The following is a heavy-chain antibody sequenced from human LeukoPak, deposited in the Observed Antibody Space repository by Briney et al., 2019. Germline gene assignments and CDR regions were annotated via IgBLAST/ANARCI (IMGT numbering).Heavy chain of an antibody. CDR3: MRDYNDMVDY. CDR2: LNPKSGNT. CDR1: GYTFTSYD. J-gene: IGHJ4*02. D-gene: IGHD3-22*01. V-gene: IGHV1-8*01. Sequence: ASVKVSCKASGYTFTSYDINWVRQATGQGLEWMGWLNPKSGNTGYAQKFQGRVTMTRNTSISTAYMELSSLRSEDTAVYYCMRDYNDMVDYWGQGTLVTVSS.